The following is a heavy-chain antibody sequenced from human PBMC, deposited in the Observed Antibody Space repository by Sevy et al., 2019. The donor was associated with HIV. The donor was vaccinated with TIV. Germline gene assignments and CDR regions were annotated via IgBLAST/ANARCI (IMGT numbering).Heavy chain of an antibody. CDR2: PTFGCGKI. V-gene: IGHV3-23*01. CDR1: GFAFYDYS. J-gene: IGHJ4*02. Sequence: GGALRLSCAASGFAFYDYSMSWIRQAPGKGLEWVAIPTFGCGKINYADSVKGGFTISRDNSKNSFYLQMDNLRVEDTALYYCAREGGTRPHEYWGQGTRVTLSP. CDR3: AREGGTRPHEY. D-gene: IGHD2-8*01.